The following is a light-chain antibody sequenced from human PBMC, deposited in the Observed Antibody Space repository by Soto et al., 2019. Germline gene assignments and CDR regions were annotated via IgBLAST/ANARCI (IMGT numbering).Light chain of an antibody. CDR1: SSNIGAGYD. J-gene: IGLJ2*01. CDR3: QSYDSSLSTYVV. V-gene: IGLV1-40*01. Sequence: QSVLTQPPSVSGAPGQRVTISCTGSSSNIGAGYDVNWYQQLPGTAPKLLIYGNDNRPSGVPDRFSGSKSGTSASLAITGLQAEDEADYYCQSYDSSLSTYVVFGGGTKLTVL. CDR2: GND.